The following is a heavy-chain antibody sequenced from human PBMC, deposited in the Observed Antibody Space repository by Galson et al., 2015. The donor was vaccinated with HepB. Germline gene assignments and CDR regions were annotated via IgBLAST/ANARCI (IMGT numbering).Heavy chain of an antibody. V-gene: IGHV1-69*13. D-gene: IGHD6-19*01. Sequence: SVKVSCKASGGTFSSYAISWVRQAPGQGLEWMGGIIPIFGTANYAQKFQGRVTITADESTSTAYMELSSLRSEDTAVYYCARKYSSGWTHFDYWGQGTLVTVSS. J-gene: IGHJ4*02. CDR2: IIPIFGTA. CDR1: GGTFSSYA. CDR3: ARKYSSGWTHFDY.